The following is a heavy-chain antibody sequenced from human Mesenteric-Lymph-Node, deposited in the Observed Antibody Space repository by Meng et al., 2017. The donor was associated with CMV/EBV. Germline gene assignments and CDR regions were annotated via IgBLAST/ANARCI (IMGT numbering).Heavy chain of an antibody. Sequence: SETLSLTCVVSGGSISGNNWWSWIRQPPGKGLEWIGSIFYSGSPYYNPSLNSRVTISVDTSKNQFSLKLSSVTAADTAVYYCAGDRPEPNNWFDPWGQGTLVTVSS. D-gene: IGHD1-14*01. CDR1: GGSISGNNW. CDR2: IFYSGSP. J-gene: IGHJ5*02. CDR3: AGDRPEPNNWFDP. V-gene: IGHV4/OR15-8*01.